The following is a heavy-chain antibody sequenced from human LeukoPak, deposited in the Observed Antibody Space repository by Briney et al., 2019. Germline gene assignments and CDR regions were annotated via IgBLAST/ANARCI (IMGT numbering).Heavy chain of an antibody. CDR1: GYTFTGYY. J-gene: IGHJ2*01. CDR2: INPNSGGT. Sequence: GASVKVSCKASGYTFTGYYMHWVRQAPGQGLEWMGWINPNSGGTNYAQEFQGRVTMTRDTSISTAYMELSRLRSDDTAVYYCARVVAITRIVGDWYFDLWGRGTLVTVSS. D-gene: IGHD3-22*01. V-gene: IGHV1-2*02. CDR3: ARVVAITRIVGDWYFDL.